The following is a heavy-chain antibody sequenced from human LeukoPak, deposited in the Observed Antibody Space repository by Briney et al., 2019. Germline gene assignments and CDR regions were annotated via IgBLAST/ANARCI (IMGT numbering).Heavy chain of an antibody. CDR1: GGSISSGDYY. D-gene: IGHD2-21*01. CDR2: IYSSGST. J-gene: IGHJ2*01. Sequence: SSETLSLTCTVSGGSISSGDYYWSWIRQPPGKGLEWVGYIYSSGSTYYNPSLKSRVTISVDTSKNQFSLKLSSVTAADTAVYYCARGGIVVSDFDLWGRGTLVTVSS. CDR3: ARGGIVVSDFDL. V-gene: IGHV4-30-4*02.